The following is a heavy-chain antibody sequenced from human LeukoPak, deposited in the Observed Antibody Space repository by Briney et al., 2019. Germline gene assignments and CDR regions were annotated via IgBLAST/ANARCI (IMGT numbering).Heavy chain of an antibody. Sequence: SETLSLTCIVSAYSISSGYYWGWIRQPPGKGLEWIGSIYYSGSTYYNPSLKSRVTISVDTSKNQFSLKLSSVTAADTAVYYCARAGGVTSDYYYYYMDVWGKGTTVTVSS. D-gene: IGHD4-11*01. CDR2: IYYSGST. J-gene: IGHJ6*03. CDR1: AYSISSGYY. V-gene: IGHV4-38-2*02. CDR3: ARAGGVTSDYYYYYMDV.